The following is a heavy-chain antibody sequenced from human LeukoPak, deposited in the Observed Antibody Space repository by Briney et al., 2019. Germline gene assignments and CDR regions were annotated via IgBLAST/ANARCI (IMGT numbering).Heavy chain of an antibody. D-gene: IGHD3-10*01. Sequence: SETLSLTCAVYGGSFSDYYWNWIRQPPGKGLEWIGSIYYSGNTYYSPSLKSRVTMSVDTSKNQFSLKLSSVTAADTAVYYCARNQYGSGSPLFDYWGQGILVTVSS. CDR1: GGSFSDYY. J-gene: IGHJ4*02. CDR2: IYYSGNT. CDR3: ARNQYGSGSPLFDY. V-gene: IGHV4-34*01.